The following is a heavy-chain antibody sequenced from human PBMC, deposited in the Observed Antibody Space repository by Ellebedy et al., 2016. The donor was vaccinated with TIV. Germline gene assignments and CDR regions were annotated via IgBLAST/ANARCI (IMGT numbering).Heavy chain of an antibody. CDR2: ISSSSSYI. CDR3: ARAGSYRFDY. J-gene: IGHJ4*02. D-gene: IGHD3-16*02. Sequence: GESLKISCAASGFTFSSYSMNWVRQAPGKGLEWVSSISSSSSYIYYADSVKGRFTISRDNAKNTLYLEMNSLSPEDTGVYYCARAGSYRFDYWGQGTLVTVSS. V-gene: IGHV3-21*01. CDR1: GFTFSSYS.